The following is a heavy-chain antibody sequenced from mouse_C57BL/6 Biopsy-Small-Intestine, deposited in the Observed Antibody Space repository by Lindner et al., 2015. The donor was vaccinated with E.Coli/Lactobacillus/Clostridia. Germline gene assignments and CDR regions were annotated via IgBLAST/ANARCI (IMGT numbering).Heavy chain of an antibody. D-gene: IGHD2-4*01. CDR1: GYIFTGYV. Sequence: VQLQESGPELVKPGASVKMSCETSGYIFTGYVMHWVKQKPGQGLEWIGYINPYNDDTKYNEKFKGKATLTSDKSSSTAYMDLSSLTSEDSAVYYCTRDYYDYDRGDYWGQGTTLTVSS. J-gene: IGHJ2*01. V-gene: IGHV1-14*01. CDR3: TRDYYDYDRGDY. CDR2: INPYNDDT.